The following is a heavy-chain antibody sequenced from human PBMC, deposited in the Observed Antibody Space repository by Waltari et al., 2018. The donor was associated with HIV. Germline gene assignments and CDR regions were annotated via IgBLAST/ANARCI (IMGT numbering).Heavy chain of an antibody. CDR1: GYDFIAHL. J-gene: IGHJ3*01. CDR2: INLRNGET. Sequence: QVHLVQSGAEVKKPGASVKVLCKASGYDFIAHLLHWFRQAPGRPPEWLGTINLRNGETKFIDKLQGRFSMNRALALATGYMELSGLTPDDTAIYYCVRGMGIDGIENGGFEFWGQGTMVTVS. V-gene: IGHV1-2*02. D-gene: IGHD3-16*01. CDR3: VRGMGIDGIENGGFEF.